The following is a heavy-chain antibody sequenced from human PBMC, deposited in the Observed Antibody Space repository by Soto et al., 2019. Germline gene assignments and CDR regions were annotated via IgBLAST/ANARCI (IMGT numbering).Heavy chain of an antibody. CDR2: ISYDGSNK. V-gene: IGHV3-30*18. CDR3: ANLATVVTPGGH. CDR1: GFTFSSYG. Sequence: QVQLVESGGGVVQPGRSLRLSCAASGFTFSSYGMHWVRQAPGKGLEWVAVISYDGSNKYYADSVKGRFTISRDNSKNTLYLQMNSLRAEDTAVYYCANLATVVTPGGHWGQGTLVTVSS. D-gene: IGHD4-17*01. J-gene: IGHJ4*02.